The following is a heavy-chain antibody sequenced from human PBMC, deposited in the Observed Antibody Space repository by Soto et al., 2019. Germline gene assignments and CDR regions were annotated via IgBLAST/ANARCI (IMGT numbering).Heavy chain of an antibody. CDR1: GGNFITFA. D-gene: IGHD7-27*01. J-gene: IGHJ6*02. CDR2: IIPISSTT. Sequence: QVELVQSGAEVTKPGSSVKVSCKASGGNFITFAISWVRQAPGQGLEWMGEIIPISSTTKSAHKFQDRVTISADGSTRTVHMELRSLKSEDTAIYFCAKKLGIDPFGSYGLDVWGQGTTVTVSS. CDR3: AKKLGIDPFGSYGLDV. V-gene: IGHV1-69*01.